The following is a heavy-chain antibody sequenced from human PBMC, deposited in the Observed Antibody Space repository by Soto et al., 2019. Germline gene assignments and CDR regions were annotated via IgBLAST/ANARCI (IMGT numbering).Heavy chain of an antibody. D-gene: IGHD2-2*01. V-gene: IGHV3-30*18. CDR3: AKDRLRYCSSTSCYFGYGMDV. Sequence: GWSLRLSCAASGFTFSSYGIHWVRQAPGKGLEWVAVISYDGSNKYYADSVKGRFTISRDNSKNTLYLQMNSLRAEDTAVYYCAKDRLRYCSSTSCYFGYGMDVWGQGTTVTVSS. J-gene: IGHJ6*02. CDR2: ISYDGSNK. CDR1: GFTFSSYG.